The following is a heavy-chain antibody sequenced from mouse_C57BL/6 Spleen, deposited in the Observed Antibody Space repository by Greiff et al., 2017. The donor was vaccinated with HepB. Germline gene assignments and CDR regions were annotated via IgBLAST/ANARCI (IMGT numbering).Heavy chain of an antibody. Sequence: VQLQQSGPELVKPGASVKISCKASGYTFTDYYMNWVKQSHGKSLEWIGDINPNNGGTSYNQKFKGKATLTVDKSSSTAYMELRSLTSEDSAVYYCARYYYGSIHWYFDVWGTGTTVTVSS. J-gene: IGHJ1*03. CDR1: GYTFTDYY. V-gene: IGHV1-26*01. CDR3: ARYYYGSIHWYFDV. CDR2: INPNNGGT. D-gene: IGHD1-1*01.